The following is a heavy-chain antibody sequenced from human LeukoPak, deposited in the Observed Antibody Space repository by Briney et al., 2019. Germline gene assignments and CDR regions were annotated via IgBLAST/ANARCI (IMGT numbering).Heavy chain of an antibody. J-gene: IGHJ4*02. D-gene: IGHD2-21*02. V-gene: IGHV2-5*01. CDR3: AHRSLYCGGACYPGPFGY. CDR1: GFSLSTSGVG. Sequence: ASGPTLVKPTQTLTLTCTFSGFSLSTSGVGVGWIRQPPGKALEWLALIYWNDDKRYSPSLKSRLTITKDTSKNQVVLTMTNMDPVDTATYYCAHRSLYCGGACYPGPFGYWGQGTLVTVSS. CDR2: IYWNDDK.